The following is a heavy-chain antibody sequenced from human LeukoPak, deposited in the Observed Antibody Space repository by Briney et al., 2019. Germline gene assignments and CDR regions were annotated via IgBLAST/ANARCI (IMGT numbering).Heavy chain of an antibody. CDR3: ARAVAGTHWVFDP. V-gene: IGHV1-2*02. J-gene: IGHJ5*02. Sequence: GASVKVSCKASGYTFTGYYMHWVRQAPGQGLEWMGWINPNSGGRNYAQKFQGRVTMTRDTSISTAYMELSRLRSDDTAVYYCARAVAGTHWVFDPWGQGTLVTVSS. CDR1: GYTFTGYY. D-gene: IGHD6-19*01. CDR2: INPNSGGR.